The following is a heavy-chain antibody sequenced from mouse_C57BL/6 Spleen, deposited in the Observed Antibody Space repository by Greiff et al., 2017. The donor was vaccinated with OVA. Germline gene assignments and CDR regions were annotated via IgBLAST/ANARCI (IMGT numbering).Heavy chain of an antibody. CDR3: VKQKLGHYFDY. Sequence: DVMLVESGGGLVQPKGSLKLSCAASGFSFNTYAMNWVRQAPGKGLEWVARIRSKSNNYATYYADSVKDRFTISRDDSESMLYLQMNNVNTEYTAMYSSVKQKLGHYFDYWGQGTTLTVSS. V-gene: IGHV10-1*01. CDR2: IRSKSNNYAT. J-gene: IGHJ2*01. CDR1: GFSFNTYA.